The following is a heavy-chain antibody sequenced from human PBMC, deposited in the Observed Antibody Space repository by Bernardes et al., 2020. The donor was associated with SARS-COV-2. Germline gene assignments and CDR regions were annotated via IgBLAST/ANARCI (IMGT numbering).Heavy chain of an antibody. Sequence: SETLSLTCAVYGGSFSYDYWGWIRQSPGKGLEWIGEINRNGRTNHNPSLKSRVTIYIDTSQKQFSLQLTSVTVADTAVYYCARGKSKYGYSSSRFGLDVWGQGTTVTVSS. CDR2: INRNGRT. D-gene: IGHD6-19*01. CDR3: ARGKSKYGYSSSRFGLDV. V-gene: IGHV4-34*01. J-gene: IGHJ6*02. CDR1: GGSFSYDY.